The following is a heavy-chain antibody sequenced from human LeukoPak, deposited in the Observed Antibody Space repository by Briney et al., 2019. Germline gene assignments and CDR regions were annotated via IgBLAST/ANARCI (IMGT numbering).Heavy chain of an antibody. Sequence: GGSLRLSCAASGFTFSSYSMNWVRQAPGKGLEWVSSISSSSSYIYYADSVKGRFTISRDNAKNSLYLQMNSLRAEDTAVYYCAGEGKGELDYWGQGTLVTVSS. V-gene: IGHV3-21*01. CDR1: GFTFSSYS. D-gene: IGHD3-10*01. CDR3: AGEGKGELDY. CDR2: ISSSSSYI. J-gene: IGHJ4*02.